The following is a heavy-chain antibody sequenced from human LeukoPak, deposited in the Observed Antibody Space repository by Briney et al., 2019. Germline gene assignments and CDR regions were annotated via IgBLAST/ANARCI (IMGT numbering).Heavy chain of an antibody. Sequence: ASVKVSCKASGYTFTSHYMHWVRQAPEQGLEWMGIINPSGGSTSYAQKLQGRVTMTTDTSTSTAYMELRSLRSDDTAVYYCARDFLRSYMDVWGKGTTVTISS. D-gene: IGHD2/OR15-2a*01. CDR2: INPSGGST. J-gene: IGHJ6*03. CDR1: GYTFTSHY. CDR3: ARDFLRSYMDV. V-gene: IGHV1-46*01.